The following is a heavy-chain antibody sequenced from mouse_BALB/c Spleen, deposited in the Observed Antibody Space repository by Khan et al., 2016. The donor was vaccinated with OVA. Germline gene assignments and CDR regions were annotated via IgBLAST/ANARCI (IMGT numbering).Heavy chain of an antibody. CDR1: GFSLTNYG. D-gene: IGHD2-4*01. CDR2: IWSDGST. Sequence: VQLQESGPGLVAPSQSLSITCTISGFSLTNYGVHWVRQPPGKGLEWLVVIWSDGSTTYNSPLKSRLTISKDNSASHVFLKMNSRQTDDTAMYFCSRQPNYHYKIMDYWGQGTSVTVSS. J-gene: IGHJ4*01. V-gene: IGHV2-6-1*01. CDR3: SRQPNYHYKIMDY.